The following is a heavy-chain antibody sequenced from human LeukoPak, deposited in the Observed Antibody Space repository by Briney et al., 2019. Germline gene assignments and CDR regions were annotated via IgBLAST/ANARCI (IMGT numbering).Heavy chain of an antibody. V-gene: IGHV4-34*01. J-gene: IGHJ4*02. CDR2: INHSGST. CDR1: GGSFSGYY. Sequence: SETLSLTCAVYGGSFSGYYWSWIRQPPGKGLEGIGEINHSGSTNYNPSLKRRVTISVDTSKNKFSLKLSSVTAADTAVYYCARAQRGRRGYSTFDYWGQGTLVTVSS. D-gene: IGHD5-18*01. CDR3: ARAQRGRRGYSTFDY.